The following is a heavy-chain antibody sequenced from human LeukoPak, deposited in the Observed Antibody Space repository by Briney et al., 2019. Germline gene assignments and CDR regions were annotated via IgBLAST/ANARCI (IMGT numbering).Heavy chain of an antibody. V-gene: IGHV3-53*01. CDR3: TRGSPTVSAGYN. J-gene: IGHJ4*02. CDR1: GFTVHRAY. Sequence: PGESLRPSCAASGFTVHRAYMSWVRQSPGKGLEWVSVGYTDGRTFYADSVKGRFTISRDDSKNTVFLQMNSLRAEDTAIYFCTRGSPTVSAGYNWGRGTVVTGSS. CDR2: GYTDGRT. D-gene: IGHD1-1*01.